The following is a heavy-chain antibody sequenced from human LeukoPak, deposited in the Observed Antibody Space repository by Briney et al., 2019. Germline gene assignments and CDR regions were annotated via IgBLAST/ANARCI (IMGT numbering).Heavy chain of an antibody. CDR1: GFTVSSNY. CDR3: ARTPGRAHQRFFDY. D-gene: IGHD1-26*01. Sequence: GGSLRLSCAASGFTVSSNYMSWVRQAPGKGLEWVSVIYSGGSTYYADSVKGRFTISRDNSKNTLYLQMNSLRAEDTAVYYCARTPGRAHQRFFDYWGQGTLVTVSS. V-gene: IGHV3-53*01. CDR2: IYSGGST. J-gene: IGHJ4*02.